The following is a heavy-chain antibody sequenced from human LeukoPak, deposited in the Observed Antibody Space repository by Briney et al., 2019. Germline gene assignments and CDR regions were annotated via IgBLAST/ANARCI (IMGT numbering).Heavy chain of an antibody. J-gene: IGHJ4*02. CDR3: SRITMNGYFEY. CDR1: GFTFSSFW. V-gene: IGHV3-7*01. D-gene: IGHD1-1*01. CDR2: IRWDDER. Sequence: GGSLRLSCSASGFTFSSFWMGWVRQAPGKGLEWVASIRWDDERHHVDSVTGRFSVSRDNAKNSLYLQMNSLRAEDTAVYSCSRITMNGYFEYWGQGALVTVSS.